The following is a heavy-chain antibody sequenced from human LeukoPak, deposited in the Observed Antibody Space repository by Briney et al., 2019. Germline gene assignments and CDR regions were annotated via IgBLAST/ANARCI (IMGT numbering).Heavy chain of an antibody. D-gene: IGHD2-15*01. CDR3: AKGVLLIGIFDY. Sequence: PGGSLRLSCAASGFTFSSYAMSWVRQAPGKGLEGVSAISGSGGSTYYADSVKGRFTISRDNSKNTLYLQMNSLRAEDTAVYYCAKGVLLIGIFDYWGQGTLVTVSS. J-gene: IGHJ4*02. CDR1: GFTFSSYA. CDR2: ISGSGGST. V-gene: IGHV3-23*01.